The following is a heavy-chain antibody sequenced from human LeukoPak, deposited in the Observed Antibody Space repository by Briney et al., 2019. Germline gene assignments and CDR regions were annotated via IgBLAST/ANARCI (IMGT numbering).Heavy chain of an antibody. CDR1: GGSFCGFY. CDR2: INHSGST. J-gene: IGHJ4*02. Sequence: SETLSLTCAVYGGSFCGFYWSCIPQPPGKGVECIGDINHSGSTNYNPSLKSRVTISVDTSKNQFSLKLSSVTAADTAVYYCARAGRYYYGSGSYPDCWGQGTLVTVSS. CDR3: ARAGRYYYGSGSYPDC. D-gene: IGHD3-10*01. V-gene: IGHV4-34*01.